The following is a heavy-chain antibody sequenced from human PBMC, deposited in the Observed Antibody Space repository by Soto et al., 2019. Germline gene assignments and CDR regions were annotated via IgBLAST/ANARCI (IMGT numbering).Heavy chain of an antibody. Sequence: ASVKVSCKASGYTFTSYDINWVRQATGQGLEWMGWMNPNSGNTGYPRKFQGRVTLTRNTSISTAYMELSSLRSEDTAVYYCARYAYDILTGYGHYYMDVWGKGTTVTVSS. D-gene: IGHD3-9*01. CDR3: ARYAYDILTGYGHYYMDV. V-gene: IGHV1-8*01. J-gene: IGHJ6*03. CDR1: GYTFTSYD. CDR2: MNPNSGNT.